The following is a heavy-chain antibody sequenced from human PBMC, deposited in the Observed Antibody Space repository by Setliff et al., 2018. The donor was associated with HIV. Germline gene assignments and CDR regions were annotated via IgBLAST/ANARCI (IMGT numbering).Heavy chain of an antibody. Sequence: LSLTCTVSGGSISSYYWSWIRQPPGKGLEWIGYIYYSGSTNYNPSLKSRVTISVVTSKNQFSLKLSSVTAADTAVYYCARGRSGPYFDYWGQGTLVTVSS. CDR1: GGSISSYY. CDR3: ARGRSGPYFDY. D-gene: IGHD3-10*01. V-gene: IGHV4-59*01. J-gene: IGHJ4*02. CDR2: IYYSGST.